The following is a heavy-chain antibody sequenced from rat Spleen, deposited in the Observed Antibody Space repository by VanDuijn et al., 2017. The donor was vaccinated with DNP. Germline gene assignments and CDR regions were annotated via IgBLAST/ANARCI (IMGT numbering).Heavy chain of an antibody. CDR3: TRQRLNWFSY. CDR1: GFTFSDYA. CDR2: IIYNSGST. V-gene: IGHV5-7*01. Sequence: EVQLVETGGDLVQPGRSMKLSCAASGFTFSDYAMAWVRQSPKKGLEWVATIIYNSGSTFYRDSVKGRFSVSRDNAKSTLFLQMASLRSEDTATYYCTRQRLNWFSYWGQGTLVTVSS. J-gene: IGHJ3*01.